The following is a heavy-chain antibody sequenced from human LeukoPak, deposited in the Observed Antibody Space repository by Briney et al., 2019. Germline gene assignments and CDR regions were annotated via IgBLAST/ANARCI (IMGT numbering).Heavy chain of an antibody. Sequence: PGGSLKLSCAPSGFTFSNYEMNWVRQAPGKGLEWLSYISSGGTTIYYAESVKVRFTISRDNAKNSLYLQMNSLRAEDKAVYYCARDHSTSWTNWFDPWGQGTLVTVSS. CDR1: GFTFSNYE. D-gene: IGHD2-2*01. CDR3: ARDHSTSWTNWFDP. CDR2: ISSGGTTI. J-gene: IGHJ5*02. V-gene: IGHV3-48*03.